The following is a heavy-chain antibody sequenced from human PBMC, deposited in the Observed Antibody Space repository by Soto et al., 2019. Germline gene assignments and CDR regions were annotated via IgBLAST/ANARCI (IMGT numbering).Heavy chain of an antibody. CDR2: IYYSGST. Sequence: SETLSLTCTVSGGSISSYYWSWIRQPPGKGLEWIGYIYYSGSTNYNPSLKSRVTISVDTSKNQFSLKLSPVTAAVTAVYYCARAIWYSGSYSDRYYYYGMDVWGQGTTVTVSS. D-gene: IGHD1-26*01. J-gene: IGHJ6*02. CDR3: ARAIWYSGSYSDRYYYYGMDV. CDR1: GGSISSYY. V-gene: IGHV4-59*01.